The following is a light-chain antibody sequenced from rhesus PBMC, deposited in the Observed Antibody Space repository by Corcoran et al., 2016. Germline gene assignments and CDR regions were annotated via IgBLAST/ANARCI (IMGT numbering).Light chain of an antibody. CDR1: SLKTYY. J-gene: IGLJ1*01. CDR3: GSWDNSGNHYI. V-gene: IGLV3S11*01. Sequence: SSGLTQAPALSVALGHTVRMTCQGDSLKTYYASWYQQKPGQVPVLVIYGNTNRPSGIPGRFSGSWSGNTGSLTITGAQVEDEADYYCGSWDNSGNHYIFGAGTRLTVL. CDR2: GNT.